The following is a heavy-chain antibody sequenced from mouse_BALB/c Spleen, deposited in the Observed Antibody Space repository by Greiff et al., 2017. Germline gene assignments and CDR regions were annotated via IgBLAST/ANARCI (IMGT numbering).Heavy chain of an antibody. Sequence: QVQLQQSAAELARPGASVKMSCTASGYTFTSYTMHWVKQRPGQGLEWIGYINPSSGYTEYNQKFKDKTTLTADKSSSTAYMQLSSLTSEDSAVYYCARWGYALYAMDYWGQGTSVTVSS. J-gene: IGHJ4*01. CDR2: INPSSGYT. D-gene: IGHD3-1*01. V-gene: IGHV1-4*02. CDR3: ARWGYALYAMDY. CDR1: GYTFTSYT.